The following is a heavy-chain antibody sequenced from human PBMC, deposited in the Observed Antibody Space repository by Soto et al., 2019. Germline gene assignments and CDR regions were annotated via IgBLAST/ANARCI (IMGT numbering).Heavy chain of an antibody. CDR1: GFTFSSYA. J-gene: IGHJ4*02. CDR3: ATDLTAATRGRFDY. CDR2: ISGSGGTT. Sequence: EVQLLESGGGLVQPGGSLRLSCAASGFTFSSYAMSWVRQAPGKGLEWVSGISGSGGTTYYADSVKGRFTISRDNSKNTLYLQMNSLRAEDTAVYYCATDLTAATRGRFDYWGQGTLVTVSS. V-gene: IGHV3-23*01. D-gene: IGHD3-16*01.